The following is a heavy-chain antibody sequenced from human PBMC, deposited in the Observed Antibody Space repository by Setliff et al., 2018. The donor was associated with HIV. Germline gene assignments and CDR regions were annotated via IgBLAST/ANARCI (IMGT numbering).Heavy chain of an antibody. D-gene: IGHD5-18*01. J-gene: IGHJ4*02. CDR3: ARHLLRGYIYIVFDY. Sequence: PSETLSLTCAVSASSISSDYCWGWIRQPPGKGLEWIGSTHHSGSTYYNPSLNSRVTISVDTSKKHFSLKLRSVTAADTAVYYCARHLLRGYIYIVFDYWGQGTLVTVSS. CDR2: THHSGST. CDR1: ASSISSDYC. V-gene: IGHV4-38-2*01.